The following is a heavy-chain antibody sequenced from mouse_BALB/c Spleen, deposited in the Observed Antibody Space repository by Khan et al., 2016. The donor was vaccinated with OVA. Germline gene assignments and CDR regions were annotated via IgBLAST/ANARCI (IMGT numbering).Heavy chain of an antibody. D-gene: IGHD1-1*01. CDR2: INPNTGYT. Sequence: VQLQESGAELAKPGASVKMSCKASGYTIINYWILWVKQRPGQGLEWIGYINPNTGYTEYNQNFKDKATLTADKSSSTAYMQLCSLTSEDTAVYYCARRGLRWDFDYWGQGTTLTGSS. V-gene: IGHV1-7*01. CDR3: ARRGLRWDFDY. J-gene: IGHJ2*01. CDR1: GYTIINYW.